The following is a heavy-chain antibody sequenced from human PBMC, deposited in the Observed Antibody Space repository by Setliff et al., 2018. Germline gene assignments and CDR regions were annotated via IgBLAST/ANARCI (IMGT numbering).Heavy chain of an antibody. CDR2: ISAYNGYT. CDR3: ARDRVRGGVAVAPGDY. CDR1: GYTFTTYG. V-gene: IGHV1-18*01. Sequence: GASVKVSCKASGYTFTTYGISWVRQAPGQGLEWMGWISAYNGYTNYAQKLQGRVTMTTDTSTSTAYMELRSLRCDDTAVYYCARDRVRGGVAVAPGDYWGQGTLVTVPQ. D-gene: IGHD6-19*01. J-gene: IGHJ4*02.